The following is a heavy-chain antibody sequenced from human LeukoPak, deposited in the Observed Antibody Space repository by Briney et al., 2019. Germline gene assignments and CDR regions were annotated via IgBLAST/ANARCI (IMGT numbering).Heavy chain of an antibody. CDR1: GGTFSSYA. Sequence: SVKVSCKASGGTFSSYAISWVRQAPGQGLEWMGRIIPIFGTANYAQKFQGRVTITTGESTSTAYMELSSLRSEDTAVYYCARDFDCSGGSCHYYFDYWGQGTLVTVSS. D-gene: IGHD2-15*01. CDR3: ARDFDCSGGSCHYYFDY. V-gene: IGHV1-69*05. CDR2: IIPIFGTA. J-gene: IGHJ4*02.